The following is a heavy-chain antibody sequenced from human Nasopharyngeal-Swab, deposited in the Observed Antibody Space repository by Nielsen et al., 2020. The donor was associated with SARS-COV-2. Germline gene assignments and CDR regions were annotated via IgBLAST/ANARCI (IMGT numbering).Heavy chain of an antibody. CDR2: IYTSGST. CDR3: ARTRMKTYCGGDCYSTDFDL. V-gene: IGHV4-4*07. J-gene: IGHJ2*01. D-gene: IGHD2-21*01. Sequence: GSLRLSCTVSGGSISSYYWSWIRQPAGKGLEWIGRIYTSGSTNYNPSLKSRVTISVDTSKNQFSLKLSSVTAADTAVYYCARTRMKTYCGGDCYSTDFDLWGRGTLVTVSS. CDR1: GGSISSYY.